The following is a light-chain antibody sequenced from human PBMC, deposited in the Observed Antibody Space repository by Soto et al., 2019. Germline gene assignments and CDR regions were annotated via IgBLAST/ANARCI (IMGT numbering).Light chain of an antibody. CDR1: QTISNY. Sequence: DIQMTQSPSSLSASVGDRVTITCRASQTISNYVNWYQQKAGKAPQLLIYGTSSLHGGVPSRFSVSGSGTEFTLTISSLQPEDFATYSCQQSYTTPHTFGQGTKVE. CDR2: GTS. J-gene: IGKJ2*01. V-gene: IGKV1-39*01. CDR3: QQSYTTPHT.